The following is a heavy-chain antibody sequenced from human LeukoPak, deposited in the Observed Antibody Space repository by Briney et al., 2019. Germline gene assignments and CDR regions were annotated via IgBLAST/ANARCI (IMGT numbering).Heavy chain of an antibody. Sequence: GASVKVSCKVSGYTLTELSMHWVRQAPGKGLEWMGGFDPEDGETIYAQKFQGRVTMTEDTSTDTAYMELSSLRSEDTAVYYCATDRGYGGYDLFDYWGQGTLVTVSS. V-gene: IGHV1-24*01. CDR3: ATDRGYGGYDLFDY. D-gene: IGHD5-12*01. J-gene: IGHJ4*02. CDR1: GYTLTELS. CDR2: FDPEDGET.